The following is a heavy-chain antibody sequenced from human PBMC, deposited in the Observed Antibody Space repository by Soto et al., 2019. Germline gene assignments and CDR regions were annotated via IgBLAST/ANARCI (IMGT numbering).Heavy chain of an antibody. CDR1: GYTFTSYG. Sequence: QVQLVQSGAEVKKPGASVKVSCKASGYTFTSYGISWVRQAPGQGLEWMGWISAYNGNTNYAQKLQGRVTMTTDTSTSTAYMELRSLRSDGTSVYYCARDTSCDFWSGYYRWYFDYWGQGTLVTVSS. CDR3: ARDTSCDFWSGYYRWYFDY. J-gene: IGHJ4*02. CDR2: ISAYNGNT. V-gene: IGHV1-18*01. D-gene: IGHD3-3*01.